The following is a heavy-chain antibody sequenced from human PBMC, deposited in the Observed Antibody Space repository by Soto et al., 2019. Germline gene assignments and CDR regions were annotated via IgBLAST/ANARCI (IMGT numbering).Heavy chain of an antibody. CDR1: GFTYSSYA. D-gene: IGHD1-26*01. Sequence: EVQLLESGGGLVQPGWSLRLSCVASGFTYSSYAMSWVRQAPGKGLEWVSAISGSGGSTYYADSVKGRFTISRDNSKNTLYLQMNSLRAEDTAVYYCAKSGDSIVGATSGYWGQGTLVAVSS. V-gene: IGHV3-23*01. CDR2: ISGSGGST. J-gene: IGHJ4*02. CDR3: AKSGDSIVGATSGY.